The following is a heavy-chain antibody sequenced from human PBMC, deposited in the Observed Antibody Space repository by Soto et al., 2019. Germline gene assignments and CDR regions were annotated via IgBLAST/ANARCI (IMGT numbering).Heavy chain of an antibody. CDR3: ARGQHHDILTGYRNGVFDQ. Sequence: QVQLQQWGAGLLKPSETLSLTCAVYGGSFSGYYWSWIRQPPGKGLEWIGEVNDSGSTNYNPSLKSRATISADTSKNQFSLRVSSVAAADTAVYYCARGQHHDILTGYRNGVFDQWGQGSLVTVSS. J-gene: IGHJ4*02. CDR2: VNDSGST. D-gene: IGHD3-9*01. V-gene: IGHV4-34*01. CDR1: GGSFSGYY.